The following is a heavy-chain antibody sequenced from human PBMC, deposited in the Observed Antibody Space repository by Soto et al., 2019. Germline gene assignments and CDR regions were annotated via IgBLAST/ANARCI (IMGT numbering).Heavy chain of an antibody. Sequence: SVKFSFKISGYTFSTCIISWVRQAPGQVLDWLGGIIPILGTPSYAQSFQDRVTITADKSTSAAYMELSSLRSEDTAVYYCARYRSRYNRVGYYRHDYW. CDR1: GYTFSTCI. D-gene: IGHD3-22*01. CDR2: IIPILGTP. V-gene: IGHV1-69*08. J-gene: IGHJ4*01. CDR3: ARYRSRYNRVGYYRHDY.